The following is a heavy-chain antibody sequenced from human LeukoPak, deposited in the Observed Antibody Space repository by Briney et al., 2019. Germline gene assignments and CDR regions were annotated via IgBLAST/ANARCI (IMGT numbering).Heavy chain of an antibody. CDR1: GGSFSGYY. CDR2: INHSGST. CDR3: ARGPGPNRD. Sequence: PSETLSLTCAVYGGSFSGYYWSWIRQPPGKGLEWIGEINHSGSTNYNPSLRSRVTISVDTSKNQFSLKLSSVTAADTAVYYCARGPGPNRDWGQGTLVTVSS. V-gene: IGHV4-34*01. D-gene: IGHD1-14*01. J-gene: IGHJ4*02.